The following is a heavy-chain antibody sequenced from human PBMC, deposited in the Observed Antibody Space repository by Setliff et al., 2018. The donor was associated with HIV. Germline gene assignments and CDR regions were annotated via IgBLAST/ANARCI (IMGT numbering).Heavy chain of an antibody. CDR1: GGSITGYY. CDR2: IYHSTT. J-gene: IGHJ5*02. Sequence: SETLSLTCTVSGGSITGYYWSWIRQPPGKGLEWIGWIYHSTTYYNPSRKSRVTISVDTSKNQFSLKLISVTAADTAVYYCARSGGDCSGISCYSLWFDPWGHGTLVTVSS. V-gene: IGHV4-59*08. CDR3: ARSGGDCSGISCYSLWFDP. D-gene: IGHD2-15*01.